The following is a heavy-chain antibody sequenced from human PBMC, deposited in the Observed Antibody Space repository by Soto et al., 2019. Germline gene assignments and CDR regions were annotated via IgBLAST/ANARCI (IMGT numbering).Heavy chain of an antibody. J-gene: IGHJ4*02. Sequence: EVQLLESGGGLVQPGGSLRLSCAASGFTFSSYAMSWVRQAPGKGLEWVSAISGSGGSTYYADSVKGRFTISRDKSKITLYLQMNSLRAEDTAVYYCAKGAAWYSGSLDYWGQGNLVTVSS. D-gene: IGHD1-26*01. V-gene: IGHV3-23*01. CDR1: GFTFSSYA. CDR2: ISGSGGST. CDR3: AKGAAWYSGSLDY.